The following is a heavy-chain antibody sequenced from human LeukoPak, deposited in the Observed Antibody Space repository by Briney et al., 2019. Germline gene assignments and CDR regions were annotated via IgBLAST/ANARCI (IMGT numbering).Heavy chain of an antibody. Sequence: PGRSLRLSCAASGFTFSSYGMHWVRQAPGKGLVWVSRINSDGSSTGYAESVKGRFTISRDNAKNTLYLQMNSPRAEDTAVYYCASGLRGADFDYWGQGTLVTVSS. CDR3: ASGLRGADFDY. CDR2: INSDGSST. CDR1: GFTFSSYG. D-gene: IGHD3-10*01. J-gene: IGHJ4*02. V-gene: IGHV3-74*01.